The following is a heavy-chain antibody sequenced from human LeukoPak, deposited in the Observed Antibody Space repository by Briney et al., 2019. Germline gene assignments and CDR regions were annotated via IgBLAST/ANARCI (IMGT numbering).Heavy chain of an antibody. J-gene: IGHJ4*02. D-gene: IGHD3-22*01. CDR2: INPNSGGT. CDR3: ARGPRPNYYDSSGYLP. CDR1: GYTFTGYY. Sequence: GASVKVSCKASGYTFTGYYMHWVRQAPGQGLEWMGWINPNSGGTNYAQKFQGRVTMTRDTSISTAYMELSRLRSDDTAVYYCARGPRPNYYDSSGYLPWGQGTLVAVSS. V-gene: IGHV1-2*02.